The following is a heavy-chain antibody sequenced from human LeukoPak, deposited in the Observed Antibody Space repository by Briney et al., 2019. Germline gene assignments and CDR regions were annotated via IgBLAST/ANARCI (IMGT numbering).Heavy chain of an antibody. Sequence: SETLSLTCTVSGGSISSHYWSWIRQPPGKGLEWIGYIYYSGSTNYNPSPKSRVTISVDTSKNQFSLKLSSVTAADTAVYYCARGAYCGGDCYSSFGYYYMDVWGKGTTVTVSS. V-gene: IGHV4-59*11. CDR2: IYYSGST. CDR1: GGSISSHY. D-gene: IGHD2-21*02. J-gene: IGHJ6*03. CDR3: ARGAYCGGDCYSSFGYYYMDV.